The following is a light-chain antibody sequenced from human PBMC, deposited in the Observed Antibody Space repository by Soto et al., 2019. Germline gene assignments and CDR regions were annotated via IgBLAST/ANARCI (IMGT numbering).Light chain of an antibody. Sequence: DIQMTQSPSSLSASVGDRVTITCQASQDIKNYLNWYQQKPGKAPNLLIYNASNLKTGVPSRFSGSGSGTHFTFTISSLQPEDIATYYCQHYDHLPPLSFGGGTKVEIK. CDR3: QHYDHLPPLS. CDR2: NAS. V-gene: IGKV1-33*01. J-gene: IGKJ4*01. CDR1: QDIKNY.